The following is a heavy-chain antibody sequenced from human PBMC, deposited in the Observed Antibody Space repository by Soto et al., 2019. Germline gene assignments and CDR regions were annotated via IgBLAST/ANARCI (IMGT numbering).Heavy chain of an antibody. Sequence: TSETLSLTCPVSGGSLSGYYWSWIRQPPGKGLEWIGDFYSSGSPHHNPSLKNRVSISEDRSKNEFSLKLSSVTAADTAIYYCAREFYYDSSGIGFDSWGQGTLVTVSS. CDR1: GGSLSGYY. CDR2: FYSSGSP. V-gene: IGHV4-59*01. CDR3: AREFYYDSSGIGFDS. J-gene: IGHJ4*02. D-gene: IGHD3-22*01.